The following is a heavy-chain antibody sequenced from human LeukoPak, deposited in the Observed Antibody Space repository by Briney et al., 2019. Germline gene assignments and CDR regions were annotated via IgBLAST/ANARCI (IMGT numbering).Heavy chain of an antibody. CDR1: GFTFSNYW. V-gene: IGHV3-7*05. D-gene: IGHD3/OR15-3a*01. CDR2: MKQDGSQK. J-gene: IGHJ4*02. CDR3: ARDPSRGLYYFDH. Sequence: GGSLRLSCAASGFTFSNYWMAWVRQAPGKGPEWVANMKQDGSQKNYVDSVKGRFTISRDNAKNSLYLQMNSLRAEDTAVYYCARDPSRGLYYFDHWGQGTLVTVSP.